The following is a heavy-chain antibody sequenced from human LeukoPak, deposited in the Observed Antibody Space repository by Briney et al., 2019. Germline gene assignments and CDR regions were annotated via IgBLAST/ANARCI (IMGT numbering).Heavy chain of an antibody. J-gene: IGHJ4*02. D-gene: IGHD3-10*01. CDR2: ISDDGSRQ. V-gene: IGHV3-30-3*01. CDR1: GFTFSNYA. Sequence: TGGSLRLSCAATGFTFSNYAIHWGRQAPGKGLKWVAFISDDGSRQHYADSVKGRFTISRDNSKNTLNLQMNSLRAEDTAVYYCVKDRTGTYTLDYWGQGTLVTVSS. CDR3: VKDRTGTYTLDY.